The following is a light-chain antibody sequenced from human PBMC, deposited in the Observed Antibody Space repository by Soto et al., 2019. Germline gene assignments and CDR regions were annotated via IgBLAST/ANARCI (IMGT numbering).Light chain of an antibody. CDR3: TSYTSGSLYV. V-gene: IGLV2-14*01. Sequence: QSVLTQPASVSGSPGQSITISCTGTSSDFGAYNYVSWYQQYPGKVPKLLIYNVSNRPSGVSNRFSGSKSGNTASLTISGLQAEDEADYFCTSYTSGSLYVFGTGTKVTV. J-gene: IGLJ1*01. CDR2: NVS. CDR1: SSDFGAYNY.